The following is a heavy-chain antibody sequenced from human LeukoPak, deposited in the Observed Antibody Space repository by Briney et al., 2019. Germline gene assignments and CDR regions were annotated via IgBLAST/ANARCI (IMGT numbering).Heavy chain of an antibody. CDR1: GGSFSGYY. CDR2: INHSGST. Sequence: SETLSLTCAVYGGSFSGYYWSWIRQPPGKGLEWIGEINHSGSTNYNPSLKSRVTISVDTSKNQFSLKLSSVTAADTAVYYCARENPTVAPLDYWGQGTLVTVSS. V-gene: IGHV4-34*01. CDR3: ARENPTVAPLDY. J-gene: IGHJ4*02. D-gene: IGHD5-12*01.